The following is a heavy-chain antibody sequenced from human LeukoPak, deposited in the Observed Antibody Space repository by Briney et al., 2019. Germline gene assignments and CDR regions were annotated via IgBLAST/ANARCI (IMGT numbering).Heavy chain of an antibody. J-gene: IGHJ4*02. CDR2: ISYDGSNK. Sequence: HSGGSLRLSCAASGFTFSSYAMHWVRQAPGKGLEWVAVISYDGSNKYYADSVKGRFTISRDNSKSTLYLQMNSLRAEDTAVYYCARAGSSGYYVDYWGQGTLVTVSS. D-gene: IGHD3-22*01. CDR3: ARAGSSGYYVDY. CDR1: GFTFSSYA. V-gene: IGHV3-30-3*01.